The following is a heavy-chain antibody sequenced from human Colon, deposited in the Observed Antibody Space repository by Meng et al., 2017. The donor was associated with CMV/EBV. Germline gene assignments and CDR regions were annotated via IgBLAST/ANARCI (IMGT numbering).Heavy chain of an antibody. V-gene: IGHV4-39*07. CDR3: ARGIWPATSSGVPQNDPRDF. J-gene: IGHJ4*02. D-gene: IGHD3-3*01. CDR1: GCPIINSPYY. Sequence: SELLSPTCTLLGCPIINSPYYWVWVRQPPGRGLEWIGSISATGATYKNPSLRSPVTISLDTSKNQFSLNLISVTAADTAIFCCARGIWPATSSGVPQNDPRDFWGQGMSVTVSS. CDR2: ISATGAT.